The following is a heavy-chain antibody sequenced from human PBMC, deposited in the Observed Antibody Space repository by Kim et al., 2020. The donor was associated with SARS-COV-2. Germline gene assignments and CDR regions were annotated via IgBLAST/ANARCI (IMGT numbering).Heavy chain of an antibody. Sequence: YSPSLKSRLTLPKDTSKNQVVLTMTNMDPVDTSTYYCAHRRIAAAGWFDPWGQGTLVTVSS. J-gene: IGHJ5*02. D-gene: IGHD6-13*01. V-gene: IGHV2-5*01. CDR3: AHRRIAAAGWFDP.